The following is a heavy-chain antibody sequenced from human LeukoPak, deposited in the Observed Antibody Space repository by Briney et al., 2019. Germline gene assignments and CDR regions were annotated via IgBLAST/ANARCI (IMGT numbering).Heavy chain of an antibody. CDR2: ISGSGGST. D-gene: IGHD2/OR15-2a*01. V-gene: IGHV3-23*01. Sequence: PGGSLRLSCAASGFTFSSYAMSWVRQAPGKGLEWVSAISGSGGSTYYADSVKGRFTISRDNSKNTLYLQVNSLRAEDTAVYYCAKDQSALISYFDYWGQGTLVTVSS. CDR3: AKDQSALISYFDY. J-gene: IGHJ4*02. CDR1: GFTFSSYA.